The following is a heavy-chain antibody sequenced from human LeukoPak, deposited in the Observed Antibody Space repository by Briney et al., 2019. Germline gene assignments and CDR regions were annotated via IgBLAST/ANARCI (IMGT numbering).Heavy chain of an antibody. D-gene: IGHD2-2*01. Sequence: PSETLSLTCAVYGGSFSGYYWSWIRQPPGKGLEWIGEINHSGSTNYNPSLKSRVTISVDTSKNQFSLKLSSVTAADAAVYYCASRYCSSSSCPLDYWGQGTLVTVSS. J-gene: IGHJ4*02. CDR1: GGSFSGYY. CDR3: ASRYCSSSSCPLDY. CDR2: INHSGST. V-gene: IGHV4-34*01.